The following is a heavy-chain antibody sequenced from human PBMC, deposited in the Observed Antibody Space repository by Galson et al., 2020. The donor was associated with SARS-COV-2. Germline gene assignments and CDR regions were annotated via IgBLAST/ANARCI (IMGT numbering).Heavy chain of an antibody. CDR2: IYSGGST. Sequence: TGGSLRLSCAASGFTVSSNYMSWVRQAPGKGLEWVSVIYSGGSTYYADSVKGRFTISRDNSKNTLYLQMNSLRAEDTAVYYCARYYGDYFSDYWGQGTLVTVSS. D-gene: IGHD4-17*01. V-gene: IGHV3-66*01. J-gene: IGHJ4*02. CDR3: ARYYGDYFSDY. CDR1: GFTVSSNY.